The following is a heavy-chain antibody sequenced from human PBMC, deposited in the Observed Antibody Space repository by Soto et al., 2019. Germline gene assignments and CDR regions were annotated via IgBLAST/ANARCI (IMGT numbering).Heavy chain of an antibody. Sequence: SETLSLTCTVSGGSISSYYWSWIRQPPGKGLEWIGYIYYGGSTNYNPSLKSRVTISVDTSKNQFSLKLSSVTAADTAVYYCARERAAAGTAPYYYYYYGMDVWGQGTTVTVSS. V-gene: IGHV4-59*01. J-gene: IGHJ6*02. CDR1: GGSISSYY. CDR2: IYYGGST. CDR3: ARERAAAGTAPYYYYYYGMDV. D-gene: IGHD6-13*01.